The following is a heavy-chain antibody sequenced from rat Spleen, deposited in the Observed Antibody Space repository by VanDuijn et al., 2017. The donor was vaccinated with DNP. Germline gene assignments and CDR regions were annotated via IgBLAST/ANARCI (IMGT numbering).Heavy chain of an antibody. CDR1: GFTFSGYA. Sequence: EVKLVESGGGLVQPGRSLKLSCAASGFTFSGYAMAWVRQAPKKGLEWVATITYDGSRTYYRDSVKGRFTISRDNAKSTLYLQMNSLRSEDTATYYCARHEGSGYGYWGQGVMVTVSS. CDR3: ARHEGSGYGY. V-gene: IGHV5-7*01. D-gene: IGHD4-3*01. J-gene: IGHJ2*01. CDR2: ITYDGSRT.